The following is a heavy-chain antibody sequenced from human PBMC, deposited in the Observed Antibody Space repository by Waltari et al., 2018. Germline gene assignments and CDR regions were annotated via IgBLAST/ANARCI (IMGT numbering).Heavy chain of an antibody. J-gene: IGHJ4*02. D-gene: IGHD3-22*01. CDR1: GFTFSSYA. Sequence: EVQLLESGGGLVQPGGSLRLSCAASGFTFSSYAMSWVRQAPGKWLEWVSAISGSGGSTYYADSVKGRFTISRDNSKNTLYLQMNSLRAEDKAVDYCAKDQRGYYDPGNWGQGTLVTVSS. V-gene: IGHV3-23*01. CDR3: AKDQRGYYDPGN. CDR2: ISGSGGST.